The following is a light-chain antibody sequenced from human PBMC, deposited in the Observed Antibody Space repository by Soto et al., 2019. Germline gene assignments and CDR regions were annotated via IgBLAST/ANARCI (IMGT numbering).Light chain of an antibody. CDR1: QSVSNN. CDR2: GAS. J-gene: IGKJ1*01. V-gene: IGKV3-15*01. Sequence: EIVMTQSPATLSVSPGERATLSCRASQSVSNNLAWYQQKPGQAPRLLMYGASTRATGIPARFSGSGSGTESTLTISSLQSADFAVYFCQQYNNWAGTFGQGTKVDIK. CDR3: QQYNNWAGT.